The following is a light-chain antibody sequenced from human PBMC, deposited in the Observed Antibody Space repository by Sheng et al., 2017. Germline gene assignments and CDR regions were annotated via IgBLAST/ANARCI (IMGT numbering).Light chain of an antibody. V-gene: IGLV3-1*01. J-gene: IGLJ1*01. Sequence: SYDLTHATLGVSVPRTDGQDHLLWRCIAKTYVYWYQQKPGHSPVLVIYQDTKRPSVIPERFSGSNSGNTGTLTISGTQTMDEADYFCQAWDSSAVVFGTWDQGHRP. CDR3: QAWDSSAVV. CDR2: QDT. CDR1: IAKTY.